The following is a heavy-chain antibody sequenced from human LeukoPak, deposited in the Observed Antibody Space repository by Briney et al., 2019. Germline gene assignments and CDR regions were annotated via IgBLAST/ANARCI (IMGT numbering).Heavy chain of an antibody. CDR1: GFTFSSYS. J-gene: IGHJ4*02. D-gene: IGHD3-10*01. V-gene: IGHV3-21*01. CDR2: ISSSSYI. Sequence: GGSLRLSCAASGFTFSSYSMNWVRQAPGKGLEWVSSISSSSYIYYADSVKGRFTISRDNAKNSLYLQMNSLRAEDTAVYYCAGYGSGSYYDNYWGQGTLVTVSS. CDR3: AGYGSGSYYDNY.